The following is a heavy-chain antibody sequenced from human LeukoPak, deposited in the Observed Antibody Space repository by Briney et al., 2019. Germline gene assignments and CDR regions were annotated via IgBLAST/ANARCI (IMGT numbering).Heavy chain of an antibody. J-gene: IGHJ4*02. V-gene: IGHV3-74*01. CDR3: ARDLTGPYDH. CDR1: GFTVSTYW. Sequence: GGSLRLSCAASGFTVSTYWMHWVRQAPGKGLVWVTRINVEGNYIDYAESVKGRFTISRDSAKNTLYLQMNSLRAEDTGVYSCARDLTGPYDHWGQGTLVTVSS. D-gene: IGHD3-22*01. CDR2: INVEGNYI.